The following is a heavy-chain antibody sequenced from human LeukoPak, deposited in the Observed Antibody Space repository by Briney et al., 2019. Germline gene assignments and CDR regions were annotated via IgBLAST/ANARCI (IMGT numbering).Heavy chain of an antibody. J-gene: IGHJ4*02. D-gene: IGHD6-19*01. V-gene: IGHV4-34*01. CDR1: GGSFSGYY. CDR3: ARRIAVADIFDY. Sequence: SETLSLTCAVYGGSFSGYYWSWIRQPPGKGLEWIGEINHSGSTNYNPSLKSRVTISVDTSKNQFSLKLSSVTAADTAVYYCARRIAVADIFDYWGQGTLVTVSS. CDR2: INHSGST.